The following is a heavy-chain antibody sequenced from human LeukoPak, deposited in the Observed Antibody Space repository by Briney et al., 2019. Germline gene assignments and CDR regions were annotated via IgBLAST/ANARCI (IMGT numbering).Heavy chain of an antibody. D-gene: IGHD3-9*01. V-gene: IGHV4-34*01. CDR1: GGSFSGYY. CDR3: ARENYDILTGYYMGNAFDI. Sequence: SETLSLTCAVYGGSFSGYYWSRIRQPPGKGLEWIGEINHSGSTNYNPSLKSRVTTSVDTSKNQFSLKLSSVTAADTAVYYCARENYDILTGYYMGNAFDIWGQGTMVTVSS. CDR2: INHSGST. J-gene: IGHJ3*02.